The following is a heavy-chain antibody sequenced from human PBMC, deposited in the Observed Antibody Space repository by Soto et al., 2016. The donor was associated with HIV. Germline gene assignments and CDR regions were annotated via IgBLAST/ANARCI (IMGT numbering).Heavy chain of an antibody. V-gene: IGHV4-59*01. CDR2: IYYNGST. D-gene: IGHD2-15*01. Sequence: QVQLQESGPGLVKPSETLSLTCTVSGASISYYYWSWIRQPPGKGLEWIGNIYYNGSTNFNPSLRNRLSLSIRASKNQFSLRLTSVTADDAAIYYCPTTRFAATPAHFDYWGQGSWSPSPQ. CDR1: GASISYYY. CDR3: PTTRFAATPAHFDY. J-gene: IGHJ4*02.